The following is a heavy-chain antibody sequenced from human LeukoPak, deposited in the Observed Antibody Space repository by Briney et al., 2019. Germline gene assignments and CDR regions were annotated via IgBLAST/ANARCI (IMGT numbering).Heavy chain of an antibody. Sequence: SETLSLTCTVSGGSISSYYWSWIRQPPGKGLEWIGYIYYSGSTNYNPSLKGRVTISVDTSKNQFSLKLSSVTAADTAVYYCARGRDGYEYDYWGQGTLVTVSS. CDR2: IYYSGST. CDR3: ARGRDGYEYDY. D-gene: IGHD5-24*01. CDR1: GGSISSYY. J-gene: IGHJ4*02. V-gene: IGHV4-59*01.